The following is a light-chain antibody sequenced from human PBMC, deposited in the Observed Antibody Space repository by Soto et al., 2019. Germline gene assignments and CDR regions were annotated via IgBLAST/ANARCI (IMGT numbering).Light chain of an antibody. CDR3: CSYAGFSTYV. V-gene: IGLV2-23*01. CDR1: NSAIGSFNL. CDR2: EGN. J-gene: IGLJ1*01. Sequence: QSALTQPASVSGSPGQSITISCTGTNSAIGSFNLVSWYQQHPGTAPKLMIYEGNKRPSGVSNRFSGSKSGNTASLTISGLQAEDEADYYCCSYAGFSTYVFGTGTKLTVL.